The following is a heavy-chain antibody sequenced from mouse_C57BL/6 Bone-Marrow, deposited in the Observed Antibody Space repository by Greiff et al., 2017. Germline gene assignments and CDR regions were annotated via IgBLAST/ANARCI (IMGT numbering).Heavy chain of an antibody. CDR2: IHPNSGST. J-gene: IGHJ2*01. CDR3: ARRYYGSYFDD. V-gene: IGHV1-64*01. D-gene: IGHD1-1*01. CDR1: GYTFTSYW. Sequence: VQLQQPGAELVKPGASVKLSCKASGYTFTSYWMHWVKQRPGQGLEWIGMIHPNSGSTNYNEKFKSKDTLTVDKSSSTAYMQLSSLTSEDSAVYYCARRYYGSYFDDWGQGTTLTVSS.